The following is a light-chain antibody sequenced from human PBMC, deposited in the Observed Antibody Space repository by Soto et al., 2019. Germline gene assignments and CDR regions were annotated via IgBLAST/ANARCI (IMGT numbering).Light chain of an antibody. Sequence: EIVMTQSPATLSVSPGERATLSCRASQSVSSNLAWHQQKPGQAPRLLIYGASTRATGIPARFSGSGSGTEFTLTISSLQSEDFAVYYCQQYNNWPPRVTFGPGTKVDIK. CDR2: GAS. J-gene: IGKJ3*01. CDR1: QSVSSN. CDR3: QQYNNWPPRVT. V-gene: IGKV3-15*01.